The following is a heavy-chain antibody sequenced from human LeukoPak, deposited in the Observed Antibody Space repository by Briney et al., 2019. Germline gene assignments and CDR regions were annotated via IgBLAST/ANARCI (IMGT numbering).Heavy chain of an antibody. D-gene: IGHD6-13*01. V-gene: IGHV3-21*01. Sequence: GSLRLSCAASGFTFSSYSMNWVRQAPGKGLEWVSSISSSSTYIYYADSLKGRFTISRDNAKNSLYLQMNSLRAEDTAVYYCARELAAAWGQGTLVTVSS. CDR3: ARELAAA. J-gene: IGHJ4*02. CDR2: ISSSSTYI. CDR1: GFTFSSYS.